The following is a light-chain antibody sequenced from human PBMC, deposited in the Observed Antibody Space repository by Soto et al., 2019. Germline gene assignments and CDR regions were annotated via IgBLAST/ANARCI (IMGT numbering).Light chain of an antibody. Sequence: EIVLTQSPGTLSLSPGERATLSCRASQSVSSSYLAWYQQKPGQAPRLLIYGASSRATGIPDRFSGSGSGTDFTLTISRLEPEDFAVYYCQQYGSSPPITFGQWTRLAIK. CDR2: GAS. V-gene: IGKV3-20*01. CDR1: QSVSSSY. CDR3: QQYGSSPPIT. J-gene: IGKJ5*01.